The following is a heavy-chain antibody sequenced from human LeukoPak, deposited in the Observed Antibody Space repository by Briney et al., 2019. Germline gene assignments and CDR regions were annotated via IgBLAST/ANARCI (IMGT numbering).Heavy chain of an antibody. CDR2: IFHSGST. D-gene: IGHD6-25*01. J-gene: IGHJ4*02. CDR3: ARLYQGKRPPDY. V-gene: IGHV4-39*01. Sequence: SETLSLTCTISGDSIFSTTYYWGWVRQPPGKGLEWIGSIFHSGSTYYNPSLKSRVTMSVDTSKNQLSLSLRSVTAADTAVYYCARLYQGKRPPDYWGQGTLVTVSS. CDR1: GDSIFSTTYY.